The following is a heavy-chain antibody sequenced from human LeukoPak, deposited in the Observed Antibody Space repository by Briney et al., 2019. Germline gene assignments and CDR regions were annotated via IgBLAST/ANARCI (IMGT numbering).Heavy chain of an antibody. CDR3: ARLTTVTTYNWFDP. J-gene: IGHJ5*02. CDR1: GGSINSYY. D-gene: IGHD4-11*01. V-gene: IGHV4-59*01. Sequence: SETLSLTCTVSGGSINSYYWSWIRQPPGKGLEWIGYIYYMGSTNYNPSLKSRVTISVDTSKNQFSLKLSSVTAADTAVYYCARLTTVTTYNWFDPWGQGTLVTVSS. CDR2: IYYMGST.